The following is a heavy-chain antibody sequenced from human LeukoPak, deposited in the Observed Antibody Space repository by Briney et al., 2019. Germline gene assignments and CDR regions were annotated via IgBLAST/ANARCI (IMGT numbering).Heavy chain of an antibody. Sequence: ASVTVSCTASGGTFSSYAISWVRQAPGQGLERMGGIIPILGTANYAQKFQGRVTITADEATSTAYMELSSLRSEDTAVYYCARGSSRGYAFDIWGQGTMVTVSS. D-gene: IGHD6-13*01. J-gene: IGHJ3*02. CDR3: ARGSSRGYAFDI. V-gene: IGHV1-69*13. CDR1: GGTFSSYA. CDR2: IIPILGTA.